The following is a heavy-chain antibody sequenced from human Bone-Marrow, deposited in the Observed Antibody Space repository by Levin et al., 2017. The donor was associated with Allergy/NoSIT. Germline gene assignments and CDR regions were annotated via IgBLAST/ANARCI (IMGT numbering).Heavy chain of an antibody. D-gene: IGHD3-10*01. CDR3: VRDDGSGGSPDY. V-gene: IGHV3-64D*06. CDR1: GFTFSDYG. J-gene: IGHJ4*02. CDR2: VSNMGGAT. Sequence: GGSLRLSCSASGFTFSDYGMHWVRQAPGKGLEYVSTVSNMGGATNYADSVKGRFTISRDNSKNTVYLQMSSLGTEDTAVYYCVRDDGSGGSPDYWGQGTLVTVSS.